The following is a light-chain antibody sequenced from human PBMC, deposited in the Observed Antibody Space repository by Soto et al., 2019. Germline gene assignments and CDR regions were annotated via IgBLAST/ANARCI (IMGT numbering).Light chain of an antibody. CDR3: QQYVSSPWA. CDR2: GAS. CDR1: QSVSSSF. Sequence: EIVLAQSPGTLSLSPGESATFSCRASQSVSSSFLAWYQQKAGQAPRLLIYGASRRATGIPDRFSGSGSGTDFTLTISRLEPEDFAVYYCQQYVSSPWAFGQGTKVEI. J-gene: IGKJ1*01. V-gene: IGKV3-20*01.